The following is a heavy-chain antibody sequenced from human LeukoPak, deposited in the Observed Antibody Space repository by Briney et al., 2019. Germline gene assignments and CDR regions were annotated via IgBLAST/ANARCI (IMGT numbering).Heavy chain of an antibody. CDR2: MNPNSGNT. V-gene: IGHV1-8*01. CDR1: GYTFTSYD. J-gene: IGHJ5*02. CDR3: ARAPLTGDPWFDP. D-gene: IGHD7-27*01. Sequence: ASVEVYRKSSGYTFTSYDINWVRQATGQGLEWMGWMNPNSGNTGYAQKFQGRVTMTRNTSISTAYMELSSLRSEDTAVYYCARAPLTGDPWFDPWGQGTLDTVSS.